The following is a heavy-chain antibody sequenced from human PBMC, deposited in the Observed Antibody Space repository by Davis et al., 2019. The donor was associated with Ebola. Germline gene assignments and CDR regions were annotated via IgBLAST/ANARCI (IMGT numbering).Heavy chain of an antibody. CDR1: GYSFSNLW. D-gene: IGHD1-26*01. Sequence: GESLKISCNASGYSFSNLWISWVRQVPGKGLEWMGRIDPPDSYTSYSPTFQGHVTMSVDKSISTAYLQWRSLKASDTAVYYCVRQHYIGSYHVDWGQGTQVTVSS. CDR2: IDPPDSYT. J-gene: IGHJ4*02. CDR3: VRQHYIGSYHVD. V-gene: IGHV5-10-1*01.